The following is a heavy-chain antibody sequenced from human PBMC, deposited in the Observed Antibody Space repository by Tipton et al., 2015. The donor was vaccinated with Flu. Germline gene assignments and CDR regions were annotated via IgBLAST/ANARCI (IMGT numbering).Heavy chain of an antibody. V-gene: IGHV4-59*01. Sequence: TLSLTCSVSGGSINSSYWSWIRQSPGKGLEWIGNIQYSGHTNYNPSLKSRVTIAVDTSKNQCSLQLSSAAAADPAVYYCARHVDRSWMLEFWGQGTLVTVSS. CDR3: ARHVDRSWMLEF. CDR1: GGSINSSY. CDR2: IQYSGHT. D-gene: IGHD3-10*01. J-gene: IGHJ4*02.